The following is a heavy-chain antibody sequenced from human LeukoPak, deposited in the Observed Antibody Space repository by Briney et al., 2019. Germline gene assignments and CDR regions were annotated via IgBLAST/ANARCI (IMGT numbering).Heavy chain of an antibody. D-gene: IGHD2-8*01. CDR3: AREIMSSVGYFDY. V-gene: IGHV4-30-2*01. J-gene: IGHJ4*02. Sequence: SETLSLTCAVSGASISSDHYSWSWIRQPPGRGLEWIGYIYHGGSPYYNPSLKSRVTISVDRSKNQLSLKPSSVTAADTAVYYCAREIMSSVGYFDYWGQGILVTVSS. CDR1: GASISSDHYS. CDR2: IYHGGSP.